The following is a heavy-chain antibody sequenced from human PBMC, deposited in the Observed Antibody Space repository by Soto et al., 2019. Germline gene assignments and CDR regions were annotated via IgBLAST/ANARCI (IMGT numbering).Heavy chain of an antibody. J-gene: IGHJ6*02. V-gene: IGHV5-10-1*01. Sequence: GESLKISCDASAYIFTNFWIIWVRQLPGKGLEYMGRIDPIDSSTNYSPSFQGHVTISADTSISTAYLQWASLTASDTAMYFCTREYSGYDPCVMDVWGQGTTVTVSS. CDR3: TREYSGYDPCVMDV. CDR2: IDPIDSST. D-gene: IGHD5-12*01. CDR1: AYIFTNFW.